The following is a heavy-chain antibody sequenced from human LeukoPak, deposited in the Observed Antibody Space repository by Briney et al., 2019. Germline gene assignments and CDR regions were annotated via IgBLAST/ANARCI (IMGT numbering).Heavy chain of an antibody. CDR2: ISGSGEST. J-gene: IGHJ3*02. CDR3: AKDKGIGGAFDI. CDR1: GFTFSNYA. V-gene: IGHV3-23*01. Sequence: GGSLRLSCAASGFTFSNYAVSWVRQAPGKGLEWVSAISGSGESTYYADSVKGRFTISRDNSKNTLYLQMNSLRAEDSAVYYCAKDKGIGGAFDIWGQGTMVTVSS. D-gene: IGHD3-10*01.